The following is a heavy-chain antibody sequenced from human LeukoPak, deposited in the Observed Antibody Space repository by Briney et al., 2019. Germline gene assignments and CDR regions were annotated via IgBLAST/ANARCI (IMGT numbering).Heavy chain of an antibody. V-gene: IGHV3/OR16-9*01. CDR3: VRHSGRAGGQ. D-gene: IGHD3-10*01. J-gene: IGHJ4*02. Sequence: GGSLRLSCAASGFNFGGHYMSWVRQAPGKGPEWISYISGNGGDKAYADSVKGRFTISRDNAKNSLHLQMNSLRVEDTAVYHCVRHSGRAGGQWGQGTLIAVSS. CDR2: ISGNGGDK. CDR1: GFNFGGHY.